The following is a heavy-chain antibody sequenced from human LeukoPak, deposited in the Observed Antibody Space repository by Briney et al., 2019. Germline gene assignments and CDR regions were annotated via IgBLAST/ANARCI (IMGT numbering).Heavy chain of an antibody. CDR1: GGSISSYY. D-gene: IGHD6-13*01. V-gene: IGHV4-59*01. CDR2: IYYSGST. Sequence: SETLSLTCTVSGGSISSYYWSWIRQPPGKGLEWIGYIYYSGSTNYNPSLKSRVTISVDTSKNQFSLKLSSVTAADTAVYYCARSGYSSSWYFDIWGQGTMVTVSS. J-gene: IGHJ3*02. CDR3: ARSGYSSSWYFDI.